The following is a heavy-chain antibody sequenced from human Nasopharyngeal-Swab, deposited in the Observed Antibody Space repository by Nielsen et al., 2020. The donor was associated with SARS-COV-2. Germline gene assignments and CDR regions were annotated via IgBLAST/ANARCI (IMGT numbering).Heavy chain of an antibody. CDR3: TGGREESSGPGY. Sequence: GESLKISCAASGLTFPNYSMYWVRQAPGKGLEWVSAISGSGGITYYADSVKGRFTISGDNAKNSVYLQMNSLRAEDTAVYYCTGGREESSGPGYWGQGTAVTVSS. D-gene: IGHD6-19*01. CDR1: GLTFPNYS. CDR2: ISGSGGIT. V-gene: IGHV3-23*01. J-gene: IGHJ4*02.